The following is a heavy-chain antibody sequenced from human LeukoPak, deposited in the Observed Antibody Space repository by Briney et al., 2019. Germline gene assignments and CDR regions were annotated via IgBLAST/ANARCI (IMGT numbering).Heavy chain of an antibody. J-gene: IGHJ5*02. Sequence: SETLSLTCTVSGGSISSGSYYWSWIRQPAGKGLEWIGRIYTSGSTNYNPSLKSRVTISVDTSKNQFSLKLSSVTAADTAVYYCARGPPGYYDSSGYSNWFDPWGQGTLATVSS. CDR2: IYTSGST. V-gene: IGHV4-61*02. CDR3: ARGPPGYYDSSGYSNWFDP. D-gene: IGHD3-22*01. CDR1: GGSISSGSYY.